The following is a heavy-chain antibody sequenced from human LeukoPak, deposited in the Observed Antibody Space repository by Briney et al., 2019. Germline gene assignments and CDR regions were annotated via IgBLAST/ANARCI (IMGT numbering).Heavy chain of an antibody. CDR2: IKKDGSDK. CDR3: ARDGYCSGSSCYSTTDY. CDR1: GFTFSSYW. J-gene: IGHJ4*02. Sequence: GGSLRLSCAASGFTFSSYWMIWVRQAPGKGLEWVANIKKDGSDKNYLGSVKGRFTISRDNAKNSLYVQMNSLRAEDTAVYYCARDGYCSGSSCYSTTDYWGQGTLVTVSS. V-gene: IGHV3-7*01. D-gene: IGHD2-15*01.